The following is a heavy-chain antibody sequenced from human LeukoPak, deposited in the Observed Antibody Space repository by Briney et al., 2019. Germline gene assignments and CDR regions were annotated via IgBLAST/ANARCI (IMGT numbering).Heavy chain of an antibody. V-gene: IGHV4-34*01. D-gene: IGHD4-23*01. CDR3: ARKGAYGGNLSICDY. CDR1: GGSFSGYY. J-gene: IGHJ4*02. CDR2: INHSGST. Sequence: ETLSLTCAVYGGSFSGYYWSWIRQPPGKGLEWIGEINHSGSTNYNPSLKSRVTISVDTSKNQFSLKLSSVTAADTAVYYCARKGAYGGNLSICDYWGQGTLVTVSS.